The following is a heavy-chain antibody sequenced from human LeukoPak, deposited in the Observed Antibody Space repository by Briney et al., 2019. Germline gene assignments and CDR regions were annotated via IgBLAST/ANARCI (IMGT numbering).Heavy chain of an antibody. Sequence: SETLSLTCTVSGGSVSSGSYYWSWIRQPPGKGLEWIGYIYYSGSTNYNPSLKSRVTISVDTSKNQFSLKLSSVTAADTAVYYCARRVYIAAAGINWFDPWGQGTLVTVSS. D-gene: IGHD6-13*01. CDR1: GGSVSSGSYY. CDR3: ARRVYIAAAGINWFDP. CDR2: IYYSGST. V-gene: IGHV4-61*01. J-gene: IGHJ5*02.